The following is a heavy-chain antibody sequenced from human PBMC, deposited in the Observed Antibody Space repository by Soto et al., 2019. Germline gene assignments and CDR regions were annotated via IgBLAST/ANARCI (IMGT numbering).Heavy chain of an antibody. Sequence: QVQLVQSGAEVKKPGASVKVSCKASGYTFTSYGISWVRQAPGQGLEWMGWISAYNGNTNYAQKLQGRVTMTTDPPTSTAYIELRGLRSGDTAVYYCGGDGGGGSGSSYWGQGTLVTVSS. CDR1: GYTFTSYG. J-gene: IGHJ4*02. CDR3: GGDGGGGSGSSY. V-gene: IGHV1-18*01. CDR2: ISAYNGNT. D-gene: IGHD6-19*01.